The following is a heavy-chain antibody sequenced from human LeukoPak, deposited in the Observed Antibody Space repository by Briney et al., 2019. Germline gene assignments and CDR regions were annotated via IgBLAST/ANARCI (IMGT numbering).Heavy chain of an antibody. Sequence: GGSLRLSCAASGFTVSGNYMTWVRQAPGEGLEWLSVIYSDGSTYYADSVKGHFTILRDNSKNTLYLQMNSLRAEDTAVYYCARLPIVVITSGGYWGQGTLVTVSS. CDR3: ARLPIVVITSGGY. D-gene: IGHD3-22*01. CDR2: IYSDGST. J-gene: IGHJ4*02. CDR1: GFTVSGNY. V-gene: IGHV3-53*01.